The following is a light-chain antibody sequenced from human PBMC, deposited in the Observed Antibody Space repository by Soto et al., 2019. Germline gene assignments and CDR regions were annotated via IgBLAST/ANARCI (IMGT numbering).Light chain of an antibody. CDR2: WAS. J-gene: IGKJ1*01. CDR3: QKYFSTPPWT. CDR1: QSVLYSSNNKNY. Sequence: IVMTQSPDSLAVSLGERATINCKSSQSVLYSSNNKNYLAWYQQKPGQPPKLLIYWASTRESGVPDRFSGSGSGTDFTLTISSLQAAHVAVYYCQKYFSTPPWTFDHVNKVYIK. V-gene: IGKV4-1*01.